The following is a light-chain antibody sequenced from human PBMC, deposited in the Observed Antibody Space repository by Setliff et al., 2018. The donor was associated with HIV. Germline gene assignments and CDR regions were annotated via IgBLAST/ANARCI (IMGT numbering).Light chain of an antibody. J-gene: IGKJ4*01. V-gene: IGKV4-1*01. CDR2: WAS. CDR3: QQYYSTPRG. CDR1: QSVLYSSNNKNY. Sequence: DIVMTQSPDSLAVSLGERATINCKSSQSVLYSSNNKNYLAWYQQKPGQPPKLLIYWASTRESGVPDRFSGSGSGTDFTLTISSLQAEDVAVYYCQQYYSTPRGFGGGTKVDIK.